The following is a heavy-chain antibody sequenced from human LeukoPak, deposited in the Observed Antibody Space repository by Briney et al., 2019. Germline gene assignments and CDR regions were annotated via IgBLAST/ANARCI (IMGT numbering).Heavy chain of an antibody. V-gene: IGHV4-39*07. CDR3: ARGSSYIGIAAAGLDY. CDR2: IHYSGST. Sequence: PSETLSLTCTVSGGSISSSSYYWGWIRQPPGKGLEWIGSIHYSGSTNYNPSLKSRVTISVDTSKNQFSLKLSSVTAADTAVYYCARGSSYIGIAAAGLDYWGQGTLVTVSS. D-gene: IGHD6-13*01. CDR1: GGSISSSSYY. J-gene: IGHJ4*02.